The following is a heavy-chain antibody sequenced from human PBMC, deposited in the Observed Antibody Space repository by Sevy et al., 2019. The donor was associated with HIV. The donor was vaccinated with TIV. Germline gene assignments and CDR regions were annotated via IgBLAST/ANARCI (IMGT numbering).Heavy chain of an antibody. V-gene: IGHV3-30*03. D-gene: IGHD1-26*01. CDR3: VSLIEGGYTHLFDF. CDR1: GFPFSDYQ. Sequence: GGSLRLSCAVSGFPFSDYQMHWVRQAPGKGLEWLAVISNDGSKTYYADSVKGRFTFSRDNSKNTLYLHMNSLRAEDTALYYCVSLIEGGYTHLFDFWGQGILVTVSS. CDR2: ISNDGSKT. J-gene: IGHJ4*02.